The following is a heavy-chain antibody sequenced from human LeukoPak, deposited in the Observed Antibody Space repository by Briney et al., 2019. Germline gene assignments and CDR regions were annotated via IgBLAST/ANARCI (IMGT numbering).Heavy chain of an antibody. V-gene: IGHV1-46*01. J-gene: IGHJ3*02. D-gene: IGHD6-13*01. Sequence: ASVKVSCKASGYTFTSYDINWVRQATGQGLEWMGIINPSGGSTTYAQKFQGRVTMTSDMSTSTVYMELSSLRCEDTAVYYCARRLEDSSSWSMLAFDIWGQGTMVAVSS. CDR2: INPSGGST. CDR1: GYTFTSYD. CDR3: ARRLEDSSSWSMLAFDI.